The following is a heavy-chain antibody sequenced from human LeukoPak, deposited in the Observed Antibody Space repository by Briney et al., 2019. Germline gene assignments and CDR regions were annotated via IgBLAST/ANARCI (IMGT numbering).Heavy chain of an antibody. V-gene: IGHV4-31*03. Sequence: SQTLSLTCTVSGGSISSGVYYWSWIRQHPGKGLEWIGYIYYSGSTYYNPSLKSRVTISVDTSKNQFSPKLSSVTAADTAVYYCARGPRGGVATTSNWFDPWGQGTLVTVSS. CDR1: GGSISSGVYY. D-gene: IGHD5-12*01. J-gene: IGHJ5*02. CDR3: ARGPRGGVATTSNWFDP. CDR2: IYYSGST.